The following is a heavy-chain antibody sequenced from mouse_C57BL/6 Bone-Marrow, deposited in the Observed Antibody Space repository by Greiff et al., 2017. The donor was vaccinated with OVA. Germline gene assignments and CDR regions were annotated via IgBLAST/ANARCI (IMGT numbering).Heavy chain of an antibody. D-gene: IGHD2-4*01. CDR3: ASSLYYDYGLYAMDY. V-gene: IGHV3-8*01. Sequence: EVQRVESGPGLAKPSQTLSLTCSVTGYSITSDYWNWIRKFPGNKLEYMGYISYSGSTYYNPSLKSRISITRDTSKNQYYLQLNSVTTEDTATYYCASSLYYDYGLYAMDYWGQGTSVTVSS. CDR2: ISYSGST. J-gene: IGHJ4*01. CDR1: GYSITSDY.